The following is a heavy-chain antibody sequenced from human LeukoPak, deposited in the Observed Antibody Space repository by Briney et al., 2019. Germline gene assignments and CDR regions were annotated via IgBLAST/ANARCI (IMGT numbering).Heavy chain of an antibody. CDR1: GGSISSYY. Sequence: PSETLSLTCTVSGGSISSYYWSWIRQPPGKGLEWIGYIYYSGSTNYNPSLKSRVTISVDTSKNQFSLKLSSVTAADTAVYYRARHAVDILTGYPRYYFDYWGQGTLVTVSS. CDR3: ARHAVDILTGYPRYYFDY. V-gene: IGHV4-59*08. J-gene: IGHJ4*02. D-gene: IGHD3-9*01. CDR2: IYYSGST.